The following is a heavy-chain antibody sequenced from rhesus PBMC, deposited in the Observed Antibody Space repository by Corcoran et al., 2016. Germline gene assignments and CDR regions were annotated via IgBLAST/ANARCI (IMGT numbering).Heavy chain of an antibody. CDR2: IYGGSGST. J-gene: IGHJ4*01. D-gene: IGHD4-23*01. CDR3: ARDRYSNYGGFDY. Sequence: QVQLQESGPGVVKPSETLSLTCAVSGGSISGYYLWSWIRQPPGAGPEWIGYIYGGSGSTSYNPSLKSRVIISIATSKNQFSLKLSSVTAADTAVYYCARDRYSNYGGFDYWGQGVLVTVSS. CDR1: GGSISGYYL. V-gene: IGHV4S7*01.